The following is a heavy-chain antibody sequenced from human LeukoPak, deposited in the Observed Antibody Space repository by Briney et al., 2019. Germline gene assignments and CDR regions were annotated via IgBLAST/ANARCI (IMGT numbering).Heavy chain of an antibody. J-gene: IGHJ6*04. Sequence: SETLSLTCTVSGGSISSYYWSWIRQPPGKGLEWIGYIYYSGSTNYNPSLKSRVTISVDTSKNQFSLKLSSVTAADTAVYYCASNTYYDIPGSMDVWGKGTTVTVSS. CDR1: GGSISSYY. CDR2: IYYSGST. CDR3: ASNTYYDIPGSMDV. D-gene: IGHD3-9*01. V-gene: IGHV4-59*01.